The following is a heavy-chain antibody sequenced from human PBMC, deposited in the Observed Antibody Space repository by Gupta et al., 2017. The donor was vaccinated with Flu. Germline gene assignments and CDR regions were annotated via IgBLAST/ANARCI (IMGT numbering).Heavy chain of an antibody. CDR2: ISVST. D-gene: IGHD6-13*01. CDR1: FSDYA. CDR3: AKHPSRAAAGLHEN. Sequence: FSDYAMSWVRQAPGKGPEWVAAISVSTFYADSVKGRFTISRDNSKNTLYLQMNSLRAEDTAVYYCAKHPSRAAAGLHENWGRGTLVTVSS. V-gene: IGHV3-23*01. J-gene: IGHJ4*02.